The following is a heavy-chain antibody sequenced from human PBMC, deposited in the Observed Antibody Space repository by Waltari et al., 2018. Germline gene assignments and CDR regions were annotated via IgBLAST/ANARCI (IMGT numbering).Heavy chain of an antibody. CDR2: IIGSSGRG. CDR3: AKDKVPDGLWNFDF. Sequence: EVPLLESGGGLVQPGGSLRRSCGASGCTFSRYTMNWVRHAPGKGLEWVSAIIGSSGRGYYADSVKGRFTISRDTSKNTLYLQIDSLRADDTATYYCAKDKVPDGLWNFDFWGRGTLVIVSS. J-gene: IGHJ2*01. V-gene: IGHV3-23*01. CDR1: GCTFSRYT.